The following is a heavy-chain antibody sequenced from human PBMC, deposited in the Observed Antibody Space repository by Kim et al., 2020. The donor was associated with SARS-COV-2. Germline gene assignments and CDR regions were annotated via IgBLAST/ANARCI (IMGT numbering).Heavy chain of an antibody. D-gene: IGHD1-26*01. V-gene: IGHV4-59*01. CDR2: IYYSGST. Sequence: SETLSLTCTVSGGSISSYYWSWIRQPPGKGLEWIGYIYYSGSTNYNPSLKSRVTISVDTSKNQFSLKLSSVTAADTAVYYCARGASWEERYDSWGQGTLVTVSS. J-gene: IGHJ4*02. CDR3: ARGASWEERYDS. CDR1: GGSISSYY.